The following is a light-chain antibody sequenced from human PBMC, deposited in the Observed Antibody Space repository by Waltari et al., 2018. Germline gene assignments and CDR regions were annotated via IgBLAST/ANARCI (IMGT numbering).Light chain of an antibody. Sequence: NVLTQSPGTLSLSPGERATLPCRASQRVDNNYLAWFQQQPGQAPRLLIYGGSTRATGIPDRFSGSGSGTDFTLTISRLEPEDSAVYFCHLYGSARTFGGGTKVEIK. J-gene: IGKJ4*01. CDR3: HLYGSART. V-gene: IGKV3-20*01. CDR1: QRVDNNY. CDR2: GGS.